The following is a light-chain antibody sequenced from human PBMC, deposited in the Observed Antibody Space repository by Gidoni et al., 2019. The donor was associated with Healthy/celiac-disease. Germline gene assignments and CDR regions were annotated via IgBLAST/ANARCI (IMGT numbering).Light chain of an antibody. CDR3: QQYYSTPPIT. CDR1: QSVLYSPNNKNY. CDR2: WAS. J-gene: IGKJ5*01. Sequence: IVMTQSPDSLAVSLGERATINCKSSQSVLYSPNNKNYLAWYQQKPGQPPTLLIYWASTRESGVPDRFSGSGSGTDFTLTISSLQAEDVAVYYCQQYYSTPPITFGQXTRLEIK. V-gene: IGKV4-1*01.